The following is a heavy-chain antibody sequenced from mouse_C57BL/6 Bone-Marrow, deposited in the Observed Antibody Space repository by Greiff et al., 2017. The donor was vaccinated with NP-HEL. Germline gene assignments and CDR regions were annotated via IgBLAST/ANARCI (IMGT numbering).Heavy chain of an antibody. D-gene: IGHD2-5*01. CDR2: INPSNGGT. CDR3: ARGTRYSNDYWYCDV. Sequence: QVQLQQPGPELVKPGASVKLSCKASGYTFTSYWMHWVKQRPGQGLEWIGNINPSNGGTTYNEKFKSTATLTVDKYSSTAYMQLSSLTAEDSAVYYCARGTRYSNDYWYCDVWGTGTTVTVSS. CDR1: GYTFTSYW. J-gene: IGHJ1*03. V-gene: IGHV1-53*01.